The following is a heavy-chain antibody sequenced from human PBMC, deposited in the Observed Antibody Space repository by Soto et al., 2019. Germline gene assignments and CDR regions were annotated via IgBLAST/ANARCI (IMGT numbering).Heavy chain of an antibody. CDR2: INNSGGTT. V-gene: IGHV3-23*01. CDR3: AKRGDSSGYPNSYYFDY. J-gene: IGHJ4*02. Sequence: PGGSLRLSCAASGFTFSFCAFCAMSWVRQAPGKGLEWVSSINNSGGTTYYADSVKGRFTISRGNSKNTLYLQMNSLRAEDTAVYFCAKRGDSSGYPNSYYFDYWGQGTLVTVS. D-gene: IGHD3-22*01. CDR1: GFTFSFCA.